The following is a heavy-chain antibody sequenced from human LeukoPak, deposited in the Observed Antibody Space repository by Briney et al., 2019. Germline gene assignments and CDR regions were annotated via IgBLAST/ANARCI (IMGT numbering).Heavy chain of an antibody. J-gene: IGHJ6*03. Sequence: SETLSLTCAVYGGSFSGYYWSWIRQPPGKGLEWIGEINHSGSTYYNPSLKSRVTISVDTSKNQFSLKLSSVTAADTAVYYCARDLGPYCSGGSCYYMDVWGKGTTVTVSS. D-gene: IGHD2-15*01. CDR3: ARDLGPYCSGGSCYYMDV. V-gene: IGHV4-34*01. CDR2: INHSGST. CDR1: GGSFSGYY.